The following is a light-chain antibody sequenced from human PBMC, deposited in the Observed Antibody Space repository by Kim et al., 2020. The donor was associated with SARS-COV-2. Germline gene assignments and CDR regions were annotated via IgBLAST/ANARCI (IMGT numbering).Light chain of an antibody. CDR3: QQYDSYSWT. CDR2: DAS. CDR1: QSISTW. V-gene: IGKV1-5*01. Sequence: ASVGDRVTITGRASQSISTWLAWYQQKPGKAPKLLIYDASSLESGVPSRFSGSGSGTEFTLTISSLQPDDFATYYCQQYDSYSWTFAQGTKVDIK. J-gene: IGKJ1*01.